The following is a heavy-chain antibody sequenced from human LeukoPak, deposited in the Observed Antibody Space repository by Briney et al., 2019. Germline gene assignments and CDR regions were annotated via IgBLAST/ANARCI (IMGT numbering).Heavy chain of an antibody. Sequence: PSQTLSLTCTVSGGSISSGGYYWSWIRQHPGKGLECIGYIYYSGSTYYNPSLKSRITISLDTSKNQFSLKLSSVTAAYTAVYYCARVTLAGYYAVGYNWFDPWGQGTLVTVSS. J-gene: IGHJ5*02. D-gene: IGHD3-9*01. CDR1: GGSISSGGYY. CDR2: IYYSGST. V-gene: IGHV4-31*02. CDR3: ARVTLAGYYAVGYNWFDP.